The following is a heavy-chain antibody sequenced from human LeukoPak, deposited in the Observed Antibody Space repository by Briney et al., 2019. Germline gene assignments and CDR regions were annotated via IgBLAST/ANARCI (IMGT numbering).Heavy chain of an antibody. V-gene: IGHV4-31*03. CDR2: IYYNGRI. CDR3: ARRVGAFPTYYFDY. D-gene: IGHD3-3*02. J-gene: IGHJ4*02. Sequence: SETLSLTCTVSGGSISSGGYYWSWIRQHPGKGLEWIGYIYYNGRINYNPSLKSRIAISVDTSKNQFSLKLSSVTAADTAVYYCARRVGAFPTYYFDYWGQGTRVTVSS. CDR1: GGSISSGGYY.